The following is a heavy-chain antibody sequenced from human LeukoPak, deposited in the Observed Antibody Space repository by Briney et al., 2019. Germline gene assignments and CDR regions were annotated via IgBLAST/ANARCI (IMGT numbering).Heavy chain of an antibody. V-gene: IGHV3-11*01. CDR2: ISCNGSTI. CDR1: GFTFSDYY. J-gene: IGHJ6*02. CDR3: AREGWQWMVKIRGGMDV. Sequence: GGSLRLSCAASGFTFSDYYMSWIRQAPGKGVEGVSYISCNGSTIYYADSVKGRFTISRDNAKNSLYLQMNTLRAEDTAVYYCAREGWQWMVKIRGGMDVWGQGTTVTVSS. D-gene: IGHD6-19*01.